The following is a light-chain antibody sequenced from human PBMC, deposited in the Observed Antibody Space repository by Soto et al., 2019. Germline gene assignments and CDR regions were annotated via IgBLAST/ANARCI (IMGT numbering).Light chain of an antibody. CDR2: LNSDGSH. CDR3: QTWGSGIVV. Sequence: QLVLTQSPSASASLGASVKLTCTLSSGHSNYAIAWHQQQSEKGPRYLMKLNSDGSHSKGDGIPDRFSGSSSGAERYLTISNLQYEDEADYYCQTWGSGIVVFGGGTKLTVL. J-gene: IGLJ2*01. V-gene: IGLV4-69*01. CDR1: SGHSNYA.